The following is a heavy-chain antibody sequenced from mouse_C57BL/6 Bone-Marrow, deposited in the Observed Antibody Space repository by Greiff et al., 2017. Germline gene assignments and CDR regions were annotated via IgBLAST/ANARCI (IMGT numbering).Heavy chain of an antibody. V-gene: IGHV14-4*01. CDR2: IDPENGDT. CDR1: GFNIKDDY. J-gene: IGHJ2*01. Sequence: EVHLVESGAELVRPGASVKLSCTASGFNIKDDYMHWVKQRPEQGLAWIGWIDPENGDTEYASKFQGKATITDDPSSNTAYLQLSSLTSEDTAVYYCTTHDGYSYYFDYWGQGTTLTVSS. CDR3: TTHDGYSYYFDY. D-gene: IGHD2-3*01.